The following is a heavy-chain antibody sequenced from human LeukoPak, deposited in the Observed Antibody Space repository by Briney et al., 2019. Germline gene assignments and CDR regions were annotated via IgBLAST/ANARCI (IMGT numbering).Heavy chain of an antibody. J-gene: IGHJ5*02. D-gene: IGHD3-3*01. CDR1: GGPISSYG. V-gene: IGHV4-4*09. CDR3: ATSYDAKTAPYDL. Sequence: SETLSLTCTVSGGPISSYGWTWVRQPPGKALEWIGYIYTTGITDYNPSLTSRVTMSVDTSNNQVSMELRFLTAADTALYYCATSYDAKTAPYDLWGRGTLVTVSS. CDR2: IYTTGIT.